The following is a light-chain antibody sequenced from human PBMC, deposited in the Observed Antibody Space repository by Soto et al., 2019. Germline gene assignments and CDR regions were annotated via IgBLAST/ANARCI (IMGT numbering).Light chain of an antibody. CDR3: QQDGYSPPLFN. V-gene: IGKV3-20*01. CDR1: QSVSSSY. Sequence: EIVLTQSPGTLSLSPGERATLSCRASQSVSSSYLAWYQQKPGQAPRLLIYGASSRATGIPDRFSGSGSGTDCTLTISRLEPEDFAVYYWQQDGYSPPLFNFGPGTKVDIK. CDR2: GAS. J-gene: IGKJ3*01.